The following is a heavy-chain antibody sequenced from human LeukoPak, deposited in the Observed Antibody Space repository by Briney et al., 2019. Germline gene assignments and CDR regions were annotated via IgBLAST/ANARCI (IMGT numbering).Heavy chain of an antibody. CDR1: GFTFSSYE. Sequence: GGSLRLSCAASGFTFSSYEMNWVRQAPGKGLEWVSYISSSGSTIYYADSVKGRFTISRDNAKNSLYLQMNSLRAEDTAVYYCAKDQGGGYSYGQLFDYWGQGTLVTVSS. J-gene: IGHJ4*02. V-gene: IGHV3-48*03. CDR2: ISSSGSTI. D-gene: IGHD5-18*01. CDR3: AKDQGGGYSYGQLFDY.